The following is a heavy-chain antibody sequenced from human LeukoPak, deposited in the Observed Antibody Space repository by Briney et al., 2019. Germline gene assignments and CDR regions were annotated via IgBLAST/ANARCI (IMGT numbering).Heavy chain of an antibody. Sequence: PGGSLRLSCTASGFTFGDYAMSWVRQAPGKGLEWVGFIRSKPDGGTTEYAASVKGRFSISRDDSKSIAYLQMNSLKTEDTAVYYCTTFIVVVPAAIAHPFDYWGQGTLVTVSS. J-gene: IGHJ4*02. D-gene: IGHD2-2*02. CDR1: GFTFGDYA. CDR3: TTFIVVVPAAIAHPFDY. V-gene: IGHV3-49*04. CDR2: IRSKPDGGTT.